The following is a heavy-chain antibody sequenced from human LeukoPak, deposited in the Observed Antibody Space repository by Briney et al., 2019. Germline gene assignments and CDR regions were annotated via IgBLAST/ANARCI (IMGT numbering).Heavy chain of an antibody. J-gene: IGHJ6*02. CDR2: IIPILGIA. CDR1: GGTFSSYA. V-gene: IGHV1-69*04. D-gene: IGHD3-10*01. CDR3: ARVRRSYYYGSGSYSDGMDV. Sequence: ASVKVSCKASGGTFSSYAISWVRQAPGQGLEWMGRIIPILGIANYAQKFQGRVTITADKSTSTAYMELSSLRSEDTAVYYCARVRRSYYYGSGSYSDGMDVWGQGTTVTVSS.